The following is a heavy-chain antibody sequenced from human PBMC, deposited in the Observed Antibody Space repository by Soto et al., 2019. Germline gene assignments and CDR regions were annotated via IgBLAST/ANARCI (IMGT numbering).Heavy chain of an antibody. Sequence: QVQLVQSGAEVNKPGASVKVSCKASGYTFTTYGMSWVRQAPGQGLDWMGWISTYNGNTKYAERLQGRVTMTTDTTTSTAYMELRSLTSDDTAVYYCARGPTDYYDNSGNYFLDYWGQGTLVTVSS. D-gene: IGHD3-22*01. CDR2: ISTYNGNT. CDR1: GYTFTTYG. J-gene: IGHJ4*02. CDR3: ARGPTDYYDNSGNYFLDY. V-gene: IGHV1-18*01.